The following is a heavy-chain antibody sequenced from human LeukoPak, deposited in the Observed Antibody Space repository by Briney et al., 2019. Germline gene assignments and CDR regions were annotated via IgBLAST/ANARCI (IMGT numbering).Heavy chain of an antibody. CDR1: GYTFTSYD. V-gene: IGHV1-8*01. CDR2: MNPNSGNT. J-gene: IGHJ2*01. D-gene: IGHD2-2*01. CDR3: ARAVRVPAAMGDFDL. Sequence: GASVKVSCKASGYTFTSYDINWVRQATGQGLERMGWMNPNSGNTGYAQKFQGRVTMTRNTSISTAYMELSSLRSEDTAVYYCARAVRVPAAMGDFDLWGRGTLVTVSS.